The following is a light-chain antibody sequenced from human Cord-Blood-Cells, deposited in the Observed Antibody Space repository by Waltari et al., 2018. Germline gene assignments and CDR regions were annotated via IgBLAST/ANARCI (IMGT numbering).Light chain of an antibody. CDR1: QRVSSY. Sequence: EIVLTQSPATLCLSPGERATLPCRASQRVSSYLAWYPQKPGQAPRLRIYDASNRATGIPARFSGSGSGTDFTLTICSLEPEDFAVYYCQQRSNWPPWTFGQGTKVEI. CDR3: QQRSNWPPWT. J-gene: IGKJ1*01. V-gene: IGKV3-11*01. CDR2: DAS.